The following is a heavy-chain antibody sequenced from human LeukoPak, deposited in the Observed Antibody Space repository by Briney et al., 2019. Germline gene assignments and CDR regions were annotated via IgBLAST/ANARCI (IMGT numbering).Heavy chain of an antibody. D-gene: IGHD5-12*01. CDR1: GFTFSSHW. CDR3: VRTYDENPLGWFDP. CDR2: ISTDGSAT. J-gene: IGHJ5*02. Sequence: GGSLRLSCAASGFTFSSHWMHWVRQVPGKGLVWVSRISTDGSATTYADSVRGGFTISRDNSKNTLYLQMSSLRPDDTAVYYCVRTYDENPLGWFDPWGQGTLVTVSS. V-gene: IGHV3-74*01.